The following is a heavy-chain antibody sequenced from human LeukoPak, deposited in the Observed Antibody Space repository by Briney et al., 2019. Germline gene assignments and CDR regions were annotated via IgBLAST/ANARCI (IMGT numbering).Heavy chain of an antibody. CDR3: TTDPSGYSGYDPPDY. Sequence: GGSLRLSCAASGFTFSNAWLNWVRQAPGKGLEWVGRIKSKTDGGTTDYAAPVKGRFTISRDDSKNTLYLQMNSLKTEDTAVHYCTTDPSGYSGYDPPDYWGQGTLVTVSS. V-gene: IGHV3-15*07. D-gene: IGHD5-12*01. CDR2: IKSKTDGGTT. CDR1: GFTFSNAW. J-gene: IGHJ4*02.